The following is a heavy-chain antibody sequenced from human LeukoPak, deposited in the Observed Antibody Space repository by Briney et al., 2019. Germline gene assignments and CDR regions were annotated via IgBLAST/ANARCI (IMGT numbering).Heavy chain of an antibody. V-gene: IGHV6-1*01. CDR2: TYYRSKWYN. CDR1: GYTVSSNSAA. J-gene: IGHJ5*02. CDR3: ARGGWTSIWT. Sequence: SQTLSLTCAISGYTVSSNSAAWNWIRLSPSRGLEWLGRTYYRSKWYNDYAVSVKSRITINPDTSKNQFSLQLNSVSPEDTAVYYCARGGWTSIWTWGQGTLVTVSS. D-gene: IGHD1-1*01.